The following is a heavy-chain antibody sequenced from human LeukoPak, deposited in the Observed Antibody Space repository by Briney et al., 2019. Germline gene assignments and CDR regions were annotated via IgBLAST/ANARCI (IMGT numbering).Heavy chain of an antibody. V-gene: IGHV4-59*01. CDR1: GGSISSYY. Sequence: PSETLSLTCTVSGGSISSYYWSWIRQPPGKGLEWIGYFYYTGSTNYNPSLKSRVTISVDTSKNQFSLKLSSVTAADTAVYYCAREDYYYGMDVWGQGTTVTVSS. J-gene: IGHJ6*02. CDR3: AREDYYYGMDV. CDR2: FYYTGST.